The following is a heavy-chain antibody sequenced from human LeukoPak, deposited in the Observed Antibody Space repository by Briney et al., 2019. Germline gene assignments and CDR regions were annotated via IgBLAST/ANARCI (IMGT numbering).Heavy chain of an antibody. V-gene: IGHV1-2*02. CDR3: AIQPWGSGNNWYFDL. Sequence: ASVKASCKPSGYTFSGFYIHWVRQAPGQGLEWMGWISPNSGGTDYAQRFQGRATMTRDTSISTAYMELSSLRSDDTAVYYCAIQPWGSGNNWYFDLWGRGTLVTVSS. D-gene: IGHD7-27*01. CDR2: ISPNSGGT. J-gene: IGHJ2*01. CDR1: GYTFSGFY.